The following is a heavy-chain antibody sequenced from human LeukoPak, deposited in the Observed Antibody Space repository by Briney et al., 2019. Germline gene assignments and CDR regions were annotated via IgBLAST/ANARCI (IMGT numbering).Heavy chain of an antibody. Sequence: GGSLRLSCAASGFTFSSYAMHWVRQAPGKGLEWVAVISYDGSNKYYADSVKGRFTISRDNSKNTLYLQMNSLRAEDTAVYYCARDQYSMGYCTNGVCYTSWFDPWGQGTLVTVSS. CDR1: GFTFSSYA. CDR2: ISYDGSNK. J-gene: IGHJ5*02. V-gene: IGHV3-30*01. CDR3: ARDQYSMGYCTNGVCYTSWFDP. D-gene: IGHD2-8*01.